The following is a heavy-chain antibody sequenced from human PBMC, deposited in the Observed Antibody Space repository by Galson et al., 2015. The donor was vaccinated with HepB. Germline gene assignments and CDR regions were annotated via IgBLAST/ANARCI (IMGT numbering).Heavy chain of an antibody. CDR3: AREPEGYFDC. CDR1: GFTFSSYA. Sequence: SLRLSCAASGFTFSSYATHWVRQAPGKGLEWVAVISYDGSNKYYADSVKGRFTISRDNSKNTLYLQMNSLRAEDTAVYYCAREPEGYFDCWGQGTLVTVSS. D-gene: IGHD2-15*01. CDR2: ISYDGSNK. J-gene: IGHJ4*02. V-gene: IGHV3-30*04.